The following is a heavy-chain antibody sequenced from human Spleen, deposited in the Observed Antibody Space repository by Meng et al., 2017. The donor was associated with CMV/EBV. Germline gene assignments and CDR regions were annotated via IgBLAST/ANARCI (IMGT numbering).Heavy chain of an antibody. Sequence: GESLKISCAASGFTFSGYEMNWVRQAPGKGLEWVSAISGSGDNTYYADSVKGRFTIARDNSKNTLNLQMNSLRAEDTATYYCAHSDDFWGGYYLSFDYWGQGTLVTVSS. V-gene: IGHV3-23*01. J-gene: IGHJ4*02. CDR1: GFTFSGYE. D-gene: IGHD3-3*01. CDR2: ISGSGDNT. CDR3: AHSDDFWGGYYLSFDY.